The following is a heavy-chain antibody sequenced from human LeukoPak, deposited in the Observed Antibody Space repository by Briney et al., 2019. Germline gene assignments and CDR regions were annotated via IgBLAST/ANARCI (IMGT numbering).Heavy chain of an antibody. J-gene: IGHJ5*02. Sequence: ASVKVSCQASGYTFSDYFMHWVRQAAGQGLEWMGWINLKTGGTTYAQKFQGRVTMTRDMSITTAYMDLSRLRSDDTAVYYCTRAYEYGWFDPWGRGSLVIVSS. V-gene: IGHV1-2*02. CDR2: INLKTGGT. D-gene: IGHD3-16*01. CDR3: TRAYEYGWFDP. CDR1: GYTFSDYF.